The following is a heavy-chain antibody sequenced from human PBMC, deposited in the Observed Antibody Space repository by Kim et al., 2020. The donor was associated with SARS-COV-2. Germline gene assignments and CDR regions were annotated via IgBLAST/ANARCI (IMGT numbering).Heavy chain of an antibody. CDR2: INHSGST. CDR1: GGSFSGYY. CDR3: ANAAGGKMVEYFQH. D-gene: IGHD6-13*01. V-gene: IGHV4-34*01. J-gene: IGHJ1*01. Sequence: SETLSLTCAVYGGSFSGYYWSWIRQPPGKGLEWIGEINHSGSTNYNPSLKSRVTISVDTSKNQFSLKLSSVTAADTAVYYCANAAGGKMVEYFQHWGQGTLVTVSS.